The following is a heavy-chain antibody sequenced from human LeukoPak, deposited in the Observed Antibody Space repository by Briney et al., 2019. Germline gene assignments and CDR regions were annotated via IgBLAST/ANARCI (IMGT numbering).Heavy chain of an antibody. J-gene: IGHJ6*02. CDR1: GGTFSSYA. V-gene: IGHV1-69*13. CDR3: ARSRTGYISYYYYYGMDV. D-gene: IGHD3/OR15-3a*01. Sequence: SVKVSCKASGGTFSSYATSWVRQAPGQGLEWMGGIIPIFGTANYAQKFQGRVTITADESTSTAYMELSSLRSEDTAVYYCARSRTGYISYYYYYGMDVWGQGTTVTVSS. CDR2: IIPIFGTA.